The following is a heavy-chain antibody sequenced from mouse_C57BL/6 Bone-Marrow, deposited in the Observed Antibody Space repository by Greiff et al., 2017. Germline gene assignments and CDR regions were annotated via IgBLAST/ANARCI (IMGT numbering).Heavy chain of an antibody. Sequence: QVQLQQSGAELARPGAPVKMSCKASGYTFTSYTMHWVKQRPGQGLEWIGYINPSSGYTKYNQKFKDKATLTADKSSSTAYMQLSSLTSEDSAVYYCATFSQSFYFDYWGQGTTLTVSS. V-gene: IGHV1-4*01. J-gene: IGHJ2*01. D-gene: IGHD6-2*01. CDR3: ATFSQSFYFDY. CDR2: INPSSGYT. CDR1: GYTFTSYT.